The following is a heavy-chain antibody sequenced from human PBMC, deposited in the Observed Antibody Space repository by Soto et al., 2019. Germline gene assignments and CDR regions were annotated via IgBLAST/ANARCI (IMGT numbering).Heavy chain of an antibody. CDR2: ISAYNGNT. D-gene: IGHD3-10*01. V-gene: IGHV1-18*01. J-gene: IGHJ6*02. CDR1: GYTFTSYG. CDR3: AREDPRGGYYYYGMDV. Sequence: QVQLVQSGAEVKKPGASVKVSCKASGYTFTSYGISWVRQAPGQGLEWMGWISAYNGNTNYAQKLQGRVTMTTDTSTSTAYMELRSLSSDDTAVYYCAREDPRGGYYYYGMDVWGQGTTVTVSS.